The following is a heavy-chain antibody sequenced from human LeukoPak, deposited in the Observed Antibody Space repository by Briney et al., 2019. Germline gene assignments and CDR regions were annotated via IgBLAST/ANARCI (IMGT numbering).Heavy chain of an antibody. J-gene: IGHJ4*02. Sequence: PGGSLRLTCAASGFTFSSYSMNWVRQAPGKGLEWVSYISSSSSTIYYADSVKGRFTISRDNSKNTLYLQMNSLRAEDTAVYYCARTGSPSCSSSSCPLDYWGQGTLVTVSS. D-gene: IGHD2-2*01. CDR1: GFTFSSYS. V-gene: IGHV3-48*01. CDR2: ISSSSSTI. CDR3: ARTGSPSCSSSSCPLDY.